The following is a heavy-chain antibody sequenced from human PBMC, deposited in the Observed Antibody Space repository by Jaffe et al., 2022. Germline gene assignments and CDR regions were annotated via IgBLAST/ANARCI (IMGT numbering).Heavy chain of an antibody. J-gene: IGHJ4*02. Sequence: EVQLVESGGGLVKPGGSLRLSCAASGFTFSSYSMNWVRQAPGKGLEWVSSISSSSSYIYYADSVKGRFTISRDNAKNSLYLQMNSLRAEDTAVYYCARDSKPYCTGGVCYHDYWGQGTLVTVSS. V-gene: IGHV3-21*01. CDR3: ARDSKPYCTGGVCYHDY. CDR1: GFTFSSYS. D-gene: IGHD2-8*02. CDR2: ISSSSSYI.